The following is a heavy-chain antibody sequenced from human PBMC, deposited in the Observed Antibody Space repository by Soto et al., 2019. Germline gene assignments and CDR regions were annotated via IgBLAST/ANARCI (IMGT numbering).Heavy chain of an antibody. Sequence: ASVKVSCKASGYTFTGYYMHWVRQAPGQGLEWMGWINPNSGGTNYAQKFQGWVTMTRDTSISTAYMELSRLRSDDTAVYYCARHTPDTAMVGPYGMDVWGQGTTVTVSS. V-gene: IGHV1-2*04. J-gene: IGHJ6*02. CDR3: ARHTPDTAMVGPYGMDV. D-gene: IGHD5-18*01. CDR2: INPNSGGT. CDR1: GYTFTGYY.